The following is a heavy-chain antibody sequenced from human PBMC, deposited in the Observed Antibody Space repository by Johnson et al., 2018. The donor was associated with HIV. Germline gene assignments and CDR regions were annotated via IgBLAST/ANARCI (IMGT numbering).Heavy chain of an antibody. CDR3: VRDDYAFHI. V-gene: IGHV3-30*03. CDR2: ISYDGSNK. D-gene: IGHD2-21*02. Sequence: QVQLVESGGGVVQPGRSLRLSCAASGFTFSSYGMHWVRQAPGKGLEWVAVISYDGSNKYYADSVKGRFSVSRDNSKNTLYLQMNSLRADDTAVYYCVRDDYAFHIWGQGTMVTVSS. J-gene: IGHJ3*02. CDR1: GFTFSSYG.